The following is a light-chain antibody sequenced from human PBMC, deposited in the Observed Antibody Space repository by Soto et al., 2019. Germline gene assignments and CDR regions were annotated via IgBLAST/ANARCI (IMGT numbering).Light chain of an antibody. CDR3: QQYGSSWT. V-gene: IGKV3-20*01. CDR1: QSVSSSY. Sequence: EIVLMQSRDTLSLFPGERAAISCRASQSVSSSYLAWYQQKPGQAPRLLIYGASSRATGIPDRFSGSGSGTDFTLTISRLEPEDFAVYYCQQYGSSWTFGQGTMVDIK. CDR2: GAS. J-gene: IGKJ1*01.